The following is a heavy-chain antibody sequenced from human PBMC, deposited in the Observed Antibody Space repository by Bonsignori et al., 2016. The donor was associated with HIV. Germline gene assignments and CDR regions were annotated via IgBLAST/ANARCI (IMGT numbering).Heavy chain of an antibody. V-gene: IGHV3-33*01. CDR3: ATPRLFKXVLDY. Sequence: QVHLEESGGGVVQPGRSLRLSCAASGFTFSDYGMHWVRQAPGKGLEWLAVIWHDGSIXLCRLREGPIXHLKXQFQEHLXLEMNSLRVEDTAVYYCATPRLFKXVLDYWG. CDR2: IWHDGSI. CDR1: GFTFSDYG. D-gene: IGHD5-12*01. J-gene: IGHJ4*01.